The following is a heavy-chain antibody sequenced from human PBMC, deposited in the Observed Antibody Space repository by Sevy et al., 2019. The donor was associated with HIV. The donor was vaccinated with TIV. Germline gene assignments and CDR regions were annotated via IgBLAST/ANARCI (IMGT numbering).Heavy chain of an antibody. CDR3: ARGGYYYDNAAYYALDS. CDR2: IWSDGAYQ. D-gene: IGHD3-22*01. V-gene: IGHV3-33*01. CDR1: GFTFSNYA. Sequence: GGSLRLSCAATGFTFSNYAMHWVRQAPGKGMEWVAIIWSDGAYQYHGDSVKGGFTISRDNSKKTLYLQMNNVRVEDTAVYYCARGGYYYDNAAYYALDSWGQGTLVTVSS. J-gene: IGHJ4*02.